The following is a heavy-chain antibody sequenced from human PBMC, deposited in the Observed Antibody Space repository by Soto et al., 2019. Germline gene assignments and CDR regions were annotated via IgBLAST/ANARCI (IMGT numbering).Heavy chain of an antibody. V-gene: IGHV5-51*01. J-gene: IGHJ6*02. CDR3: GRHPYGDYDIMDV. D-gene: IGHD4-17*01. Sequence: ESLKISCKGSGYSFTNYWIGWVRQMPGKGLEWMVIICPGDSDTRYSPSFQGQVTISADKSINTAYLQWSSLKASDTAMYYCGRHPYGDYDIMDVLGRGTRVTVSS. CDR2: ICPGDSDT. CDR1: GYSFTNYW.